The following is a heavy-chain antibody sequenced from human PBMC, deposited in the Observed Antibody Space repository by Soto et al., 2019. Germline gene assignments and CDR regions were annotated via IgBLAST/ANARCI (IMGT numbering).Heavy chain of an antibody. J-gene: IGHJ4*02. CDR1: GGSVSSGSYY. V-gene: IGHV4-61*01. CDR2: IYYTWST. CDR3: ARGNGYNPYYFDY. D-gene: IGHD5-12*01. Sequence: PSETLSLTCTVSGGSVSSGSYYWSWIRQPPGKGLEWIAYIYYTWSTNYNPSLKSRVTISVDTSKNQFSLRLSSVTDADTAVYYCARGNGYNPYYFDYWGQGTLVTVSS.